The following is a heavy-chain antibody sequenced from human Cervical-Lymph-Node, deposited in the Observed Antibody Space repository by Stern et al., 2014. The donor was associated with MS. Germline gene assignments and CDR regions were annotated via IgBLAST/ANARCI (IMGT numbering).Heavy chain of an antibody. CDR3: ARANWIRITTTFYYYMDV. CDR2: INHSGST. Sequence: QVQLQQWGAGLLKPSETLSLNCAVYGGSFSDYYWNWIRQSPGKGLEWIGEINHSGSTNYNPSLKPRVTTSVDTSKNQFSLKLSSVTAADTAVYFCARANWIRITTTFYYYMDVWGQGTPVTVSS. D-gene: IGHD1-20*01. V-gene: IGHV4-34*01. CDR1: GGSFSDYY. J-gene: IGHJ6*02.